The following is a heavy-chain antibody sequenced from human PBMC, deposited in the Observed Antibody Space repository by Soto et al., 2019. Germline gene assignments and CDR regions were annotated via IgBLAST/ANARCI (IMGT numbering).Heavy chain of an antibody. CDR2: ISAYNGNT. D-gene: IGHD6-19*01. CDR3: ARAPYSSGWPLTTHYYYYYMDV. J-gene: IGHJ6*03. V-gene: IGHV1-18*01. Sequence: ASVKVSCKASGYTFTSYGISWVQQAPGQGLEWMGWISAYNGNTNYAQKLQGRVTMTTDTSTSTAYMELRSLRSDDTAVYYCARAPYSSGWPLTTHYYYYYMDVWGKGTTVTVSS. CDR1: GYTFTSYG.